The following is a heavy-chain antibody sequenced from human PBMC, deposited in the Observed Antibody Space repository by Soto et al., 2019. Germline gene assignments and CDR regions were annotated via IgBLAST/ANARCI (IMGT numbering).Heavy chain of an antibody. J-gene: IGHJ4*02. V-gene: IGHV3-23*01. CDR2: ISANGRL. D-gene: IGHD2-2*01. CDR1: AFTGFTLSNYG. CDR3: AIIDGGRTSPPG. Sequence: GGSLRLSCTVSAFTGFTLSNYGVNWVRQAPGTGLEWVSGISANGRLHYADSVRGRFTISRDNSKNTLYLQLNSLRAEDTAVYYCAIIDGGRTSPPGWGQGTLVTVSS.